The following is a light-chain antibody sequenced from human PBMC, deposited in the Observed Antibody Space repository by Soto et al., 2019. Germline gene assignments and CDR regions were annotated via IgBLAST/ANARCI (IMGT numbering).Light chain of an antibody. CDR3: SSYTSSSTRV. V-gene: IGLV2-14*01. CDR2: DVS. J-gene: IGLJ1*01. CDR1: SSDVGDYNY. Sequence: SALTQPASMSGSTGQSITISCTVTSSDVGDYNYVSWYQQHPGKAPKLMIFDVSNRPSGVSNRFSGSKSGNTASLTISGLQAEDEADYYCSSYTSSSTRVFGTGTKLTVL.